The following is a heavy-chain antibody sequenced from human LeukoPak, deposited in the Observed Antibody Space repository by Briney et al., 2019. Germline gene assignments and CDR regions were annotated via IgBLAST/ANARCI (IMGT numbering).Heavy chain of an antibody. CDR2: IRSTGDGGTT. Sequence: GGSLRLSCTASGFTFGNYAMSWFRQAPGKGLEWIGSIRSTGDGGTTEYAASVKGRFVISREDSKSIAYLQMDSPESEDTAVYYCARGGYQFEHWGQGTLVTVSS. CDR3: ARGGYQFEH. D-gene: IGHD3-16*02. CDR1: GFTFGNYA. J-gene: IGHJ1*01. V-gene: IGHV3-49*03.